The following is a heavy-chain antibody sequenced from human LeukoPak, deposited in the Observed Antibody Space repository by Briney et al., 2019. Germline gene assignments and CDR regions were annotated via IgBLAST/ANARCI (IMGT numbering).Heavy chain of an antibody. CDR1: GFTFSSYA. CDR3: AREVYLNTFDP. Sequence: GGSLRLSCAASGFTFSSYAVNWVRQAPGKGLEWVSAISGNGGSTYYADSVKGRFTISRDNAKNSLYLQMNSLRAEDTAVYYCAREVYLNTFDPWGQGTLVTVSS. CDR2: ISGNGGST. J-gene: IGHJ5*02. V-gene: IGHV3-23*01.